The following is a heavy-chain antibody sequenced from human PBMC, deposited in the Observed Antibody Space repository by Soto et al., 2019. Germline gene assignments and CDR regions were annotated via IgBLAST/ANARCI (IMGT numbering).Heavy chain of an antibody. Sequence: EVQLVESGGGLIKPGGSVRLSCVVSGSTFSNLWMTWVRQAPGKGLEWVGRIKSNVNGGTTDYAAPVKGRFTISRDDSKDTLYLEMNSLKPEDTAVYYCTTDLPFSRGGVIVTWGQGAMVTVSS. CDR1: GSTFSNLW. CDR2: IKSNVNGGTT. CDR3: TTDLPFSRGGVIVT. J-gene: IGHJ3*01. V-gene: IGHV3-15*01. D-gene: IGHD3-16*02.